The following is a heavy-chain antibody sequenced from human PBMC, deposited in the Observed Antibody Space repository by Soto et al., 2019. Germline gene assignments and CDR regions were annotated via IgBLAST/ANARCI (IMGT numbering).Heavy chain of an antibody. V-gene: IGHV4-38-2*01. J-gene: IGHJ5*02. CDR3: DRALLTSRWYAGT. CDR1: GDTIRRGYY. Sequence: PPEQLSLTCVFPGDTIRRGYYWRWIRQPPGKGLEWIGSIYHSGTTYYNPSLQSRVTISLDTSRNQLSLKLTSVTAADTDVYDWDRALLTSRWYAGTCGQGTLVTVSS. CDR2: IYHSGTT. D-gene: IGHD6-13*01.